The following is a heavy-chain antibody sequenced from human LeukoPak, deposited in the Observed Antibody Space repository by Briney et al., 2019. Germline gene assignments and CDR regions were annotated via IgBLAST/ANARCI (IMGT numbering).Heavy chain of an antibody. CDR3: ARRQGTTLSFDY. V-gene: IGHV1-18*01. CDR1: GYTFTKYG. J-gene: IGHJ4*02. D-gene: IGHD1-1*01. CDR2: INAYNGNT. Sequence: ASVKVSCKVSGYTFTKYGIIWVRQAPGQGLEWMGWINAYNGNTNYAQKLQGRVTMTTDTSTSTAYMELRSLRFDDTAVYYCARRQGTTLSFDYWGQGTLVTVSS.